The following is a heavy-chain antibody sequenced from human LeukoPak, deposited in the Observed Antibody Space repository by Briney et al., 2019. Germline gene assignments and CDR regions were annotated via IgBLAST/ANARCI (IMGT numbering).Heavy chain of an antibody. CDR3: ARSLPGAIGAADF. CDR2: IHSSGST. V-gene: IGHV4-59*01. CDR1: SGSIISYY. J-gene: IGHJ4*02. D-gene: IGHD6-13*01. Sequence: SETLSLTCTVSSGSIISYYWSWIRQPPGKGLEWIGYIHSSGSTSYSPSLKSRVTFSVDTSKNHFSLKVTSMTAADTGVYYCARSLPGAIGAADFWGQGTLVTVSA.